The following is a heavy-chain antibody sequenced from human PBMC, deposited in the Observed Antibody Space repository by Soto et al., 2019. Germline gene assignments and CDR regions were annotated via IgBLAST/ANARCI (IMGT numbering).Heavy chain of an antibody. CDR1: GGSISSGSYY. Sequence: SETLSLTCTVSGGSISSGSYYWSWIRQHPEKGLEWMGYIYYSGTTYYNPSLKSRVTISLDTSTNQFSLKLSSVTAADTAVYYCAREDPTVTHRYFDYWGQGSLVTVSS. CDR3: AREDPTVTHRYFDY. V-gene: IGHV4-31*03. CDR2: IYYSGTT. D-gene: IGHD4-17*01. J-gene: IGHJ4*02.